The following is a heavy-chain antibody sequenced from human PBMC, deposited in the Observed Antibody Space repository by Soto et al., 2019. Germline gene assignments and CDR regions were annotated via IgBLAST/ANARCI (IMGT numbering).Heavy chain of an antibody. D-gene: IGHD2-21*01. CDR2: ISSSGGRT. V-gene: IGHV3-23*01. J-gene: IGHJ4*02. CDR1: GFTFANYG. CDR3: AKVDKSRVVIEYFDY. Sequence: GGSLRLSCGTSGFTFANYGMGWVRQAPGRGLEWVSGISSSGGRTYYADSVKGRFTISRDNSKNTLFLQMNSLRAEDTAVYYCAKVDKSRVVIEYFDYWGQGSLVTVSS.